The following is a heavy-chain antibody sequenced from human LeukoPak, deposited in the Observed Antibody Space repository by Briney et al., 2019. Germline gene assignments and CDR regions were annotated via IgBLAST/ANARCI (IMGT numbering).Heavy chain of an antibody. D-gene: IGHD6-19*01. CDR2: IIPMFGKV. CDR1: GGTFSSYG. V-gene: IGHV1-69*13. CDR3: ARDQAVAGTTDAFDP. Sequence: ASVKVSCKASGGTFSSYGISWVRQAPGQGLEWMGGIIPMFGKVKYPQKFQGRVTITADESTSTVYMELSSLRSEDTAVYYCARDQAVAGTTDAFDPWGQGTMVTVSS. J-gene: IGHJ3*01.